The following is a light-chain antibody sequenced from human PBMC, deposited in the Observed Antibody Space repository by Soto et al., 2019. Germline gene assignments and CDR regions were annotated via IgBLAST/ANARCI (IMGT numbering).Light chain of an antibody. V-gene: IGLV1-44*01. CDR1: SSNIGSNT. CDR3: AAWDDSLNGPV. Sequence: SVLTQPPSASGTPGQRVTISCSGSSSNIGSNTVNWYQHLPGTAPKVLIYRDNQWPSGVPDRFSGSKSGTSASLAISGLQSEDEADYYCAAWDDSLNGPVFGGGTKLTVL. CDR2: RDN. J-gene: IGLJ2*01.